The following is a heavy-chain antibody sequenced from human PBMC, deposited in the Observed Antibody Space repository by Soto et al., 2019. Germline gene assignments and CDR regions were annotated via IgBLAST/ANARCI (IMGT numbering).Heavy chain of an antibody. CDR3: ARDTSLYCSGGSCYLYNDAFDI. Sequence: ASVKVSCKASGGTFSSYAISWVRQAPGQGLEWMGGISAYNGNTNYAQKLQGRVTMTTDTSTSTAYMELRSLRSDDTAVYYCARDTSLYCSGGSCYLYNDAFDIWGQGTMVTVSS. J-gene: IGHJ3*02. CDR2: ISAYNGNT. CDR1: GGTFSSYA. V-gene: IGHV1-18*01. D-gene: IGHD2-15*01.